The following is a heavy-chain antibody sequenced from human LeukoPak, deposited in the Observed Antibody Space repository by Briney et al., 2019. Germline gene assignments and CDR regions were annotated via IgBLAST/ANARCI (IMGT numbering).Heavy chain of an antibody. CDR2: INSDGSS. Sequence: GGSLRFSCAASGFTFSSYWMHWVRQAPGKGLVWVSRINSDGSSDYADSVKGRFTISRDNAKNTLYLQMNSLRDEDTAVYYCARGVDYWGQGTLVTVSS. CDR3: ARGVDY. J-gene: IGHJ4*02. V-gene: IGHV3-74*01. CDR1: GFTFSSYW.